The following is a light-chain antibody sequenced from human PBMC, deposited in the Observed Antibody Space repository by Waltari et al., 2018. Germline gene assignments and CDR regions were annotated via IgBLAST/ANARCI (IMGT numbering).Light chain of an antibody. Sequence: QSALTHPASVSGSPAQSIIISCTGTRSNFGDYNHVSWFLHHPGKAPTLMIHDVNKRPSGVSSRFSGSKSGNTASLTISGLQAEDEAIYYCNSYTSGRTWVFGGGTRLTVL. V-gene: IGLV2-14*03. J-gene: IGLJ3*02. CDR2: DVN. CDR1: RSNFGDYNH. CDR3: NSYTSGRTWV.